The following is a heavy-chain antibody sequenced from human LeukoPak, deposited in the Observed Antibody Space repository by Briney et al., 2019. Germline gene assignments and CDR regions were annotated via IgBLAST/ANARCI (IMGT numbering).Heavy chain of an antibody. D-gene: IGHD6-13*01. V-gene: IGHV3-48*03. Sequence: GGSLRLSCAASGFTVSSYEMNWVRLAPGKGLEWISYISRTGNSIYYADSVKGRFTISRDSAKNSLYLQMNRLRAEDTAVYYCARGPYSSNWYVDYWGQGTLVTVAS. CDR1: GFTVSSYE. J-gene: IGHJ4*02. CDR2: ISRTGNSI. CDR3: ARGPYSSNWYVDY.